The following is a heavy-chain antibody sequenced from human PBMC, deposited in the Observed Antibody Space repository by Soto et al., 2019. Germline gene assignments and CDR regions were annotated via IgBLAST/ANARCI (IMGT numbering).Heavy chain of an antibody. D-gene: IGHD3-16*01. CDR3: ARGYYDFGRRRPLSGIDP. CDR1: GGSISSYY. V-gene: IGHV4-59*01. CDR2: IYYSGST. J-gene: IGHJ6*02. Sequence: PPENLPLTYTVSGGSISSYYWSWIRQPPGKGLEWIGYIYYSGSTNYNPSLKSRVTISVDTSKNQFSLKLSSVTAADTAVYYCARGYYDFGRRRPLSGIDPWAPGTPFT.